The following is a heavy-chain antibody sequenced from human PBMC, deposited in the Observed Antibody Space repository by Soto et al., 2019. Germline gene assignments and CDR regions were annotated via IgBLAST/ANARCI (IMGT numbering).Heavy chain of an antibody. Sequence: PSETLSLTCAVYGGSFSGYYWSWIRQPPGKGLEWIGEINHSGSTNYNPSLKSRVTISVDTSKNQFSLKLSSVTAADTAVYYCVAWGGYSSLILGYYGMDVWGQGTTVTVSS. D-gene: IGHD3-3*01. CDR2: INHSGST. J-gene: IGHJ6*02. CDR1: GGSFSGYY. CDR3: VAWGGYSSLILGYYGMDV. V-gene: IGHV4-34*01.